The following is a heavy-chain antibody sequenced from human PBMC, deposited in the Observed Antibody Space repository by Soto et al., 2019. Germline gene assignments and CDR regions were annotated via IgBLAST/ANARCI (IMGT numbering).Heavy chain of an antibody. CDR2: IYHSGST. CDR1: GGSISSGGYS. Sequence: QLQLQESGSGLVKPSQTLSLTCAVSGGSISSGGYSWSWIRQPPGKGLEWIEYIYHSGSTYYNPSHRCRVTIAVDRSKHQYSLMLSSVTAAATAVYYCARIPSPWGQGTLVTVSS. D-gene: IGHD2-21*01. V-gene: IGHV4-30-2*01. CDR3: ARIPSP. J-gene: IGHJ5*02.